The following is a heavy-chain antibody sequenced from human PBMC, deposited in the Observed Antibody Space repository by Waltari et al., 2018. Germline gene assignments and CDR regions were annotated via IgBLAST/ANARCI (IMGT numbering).Heavy chain of an antibody. CDR3: ARDSYDSSGYYYERHPYWYFDL. J-gene: IGHJ2*01. CDR1: GGSISSYS. Sequence: QVQLQESGPGLVKPSETLSLTCTVSGGSISSYSWSWIRQPPGKGLEGIGYIYYSGSTNYNPSLKSRVTISVDTSKNQFSLKLSSVTAADTAVYYCARDSYDSSGYYYERHPYWYFDLWGRGTLVTVSS. D-gene: IGHD3-22*01. CDR2: IYYSGST. V-gene: IGHV4-59*01.